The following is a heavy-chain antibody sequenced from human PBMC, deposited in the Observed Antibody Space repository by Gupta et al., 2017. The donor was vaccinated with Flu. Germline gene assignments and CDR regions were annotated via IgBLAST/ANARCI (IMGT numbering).Heavy chain of an antibody. V-gene: IGHV3-23*01. D-gene: IGHD1-1*01. Sequence: AQPGGSLRLSCAASGFTFSNYAMRWVRQAPGRGLEWVSTISGGGSNTYYADSVKGRFTISGDSSKKTMYLQMNSLRAEDTAVYYCSKGANWAFEIWGQGTMVTVSS. J-gene: IGHJ3*02. CDR2: ISGGGSNT. CDR3: SKGANWAFEI. CDR1: GFTFSNYA.